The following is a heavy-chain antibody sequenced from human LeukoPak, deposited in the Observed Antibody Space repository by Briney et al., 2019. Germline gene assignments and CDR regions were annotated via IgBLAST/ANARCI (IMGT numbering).Heavy chain of an antibody. D-gene: IGHD3-10*01. CDR3: AREIYGSGSPLDY. CDR2: IYHSGST. Sequence: SETLSLTCTVSGGSISSSNWWSWVRQPPGKGLEWIGEIYHSGSTNYNPSLKSRVTISVDKSKNQFSLKLSSVTAADTAVYYCAREIYGSGSPLDYWGQGTLVTVSS. J-gene: IGHJ4*02. V-gene: IGHV4-4*02. CDR1: GGSISSSNW.